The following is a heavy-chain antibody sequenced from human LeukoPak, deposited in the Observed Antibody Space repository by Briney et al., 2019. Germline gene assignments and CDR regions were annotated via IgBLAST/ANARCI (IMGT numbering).Heavy chain of an antibody. Sequence: PSQTLSLTCTVSGASISTGNYYWSWVRQPAGKGLEWIGRAHTSGSTNYNPSLKSRVIISVDTSKNQFSLKLSSVTAADTAVYYCAREGIYGDYRHWGQGTLVTVSS. V-gene: IGHV4-61*02. CDR2: AHTSGST. CDR1: GASISTGNYY. CDR3: AREGIYGDYRH. D-gene: IGHD4-17*01. J-gene: IGHJ4*02.